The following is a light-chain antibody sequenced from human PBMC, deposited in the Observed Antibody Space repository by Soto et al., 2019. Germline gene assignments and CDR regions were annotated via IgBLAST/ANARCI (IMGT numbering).Light chain of an antibody. CDR2: AAS. CDR1: QGISSY. Sequence: DIQLTRSPSFQSGSVGYEVTITCRASQGISSYLAWYQQKPGKAPKLPIYAASTLQSGVPSRFSGSGSGTEFTLTISSLQPEDFATYYCQQLNSYPRSTFGQGTRLEIK. V-gene: IGKV1-9*01. J-gene: IGKJ5*01. CDR3: QQLNSYPRST.